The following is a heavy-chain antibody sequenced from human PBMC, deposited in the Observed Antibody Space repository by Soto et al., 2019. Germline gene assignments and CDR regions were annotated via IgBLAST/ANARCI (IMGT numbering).Heavy chain of an antibody. CDR1: GFTVSSNY. V-gene: IGHV3-53*01. J-gene: IGHJ4*02. Sequence: GGSLRLSCAASGFTVSSNYMSWVRQAPGKGLEWVSVIYSGGSTYYADSVKGRFTISRDNSKNTLYLQMNSLRAEDTAVYHCAREEQQWLALDYWGQGTLVTVSS. CDR2: IYSGGST. D-gene: IGHD6-19*01. CDR3: AREEQQWLALDY.